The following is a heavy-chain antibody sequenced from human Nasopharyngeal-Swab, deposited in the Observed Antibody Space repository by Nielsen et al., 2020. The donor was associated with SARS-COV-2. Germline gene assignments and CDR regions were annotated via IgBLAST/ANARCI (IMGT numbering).Heavy chain of an antibody. V-gene: IGHV3-48*03. CDR3: ARDYRTYYYDSSGYYASYYYGMDV. J-gene: IGHJ6*02. CDR1: GFTFSSYE. D-gene: IGHD3-22*01. Sequence: GESLKISCAASGFTFSSYEMNWVRQAPGKGLEWVSYISSSGSTIYCADSVKGRFTISRDNAKNSLYLQMNSLRAEDTAVYYCARDYRTYYYDSSGYYASYYYGMDVWGQGTTVTVSS. CDR2: ISSSGSTI.